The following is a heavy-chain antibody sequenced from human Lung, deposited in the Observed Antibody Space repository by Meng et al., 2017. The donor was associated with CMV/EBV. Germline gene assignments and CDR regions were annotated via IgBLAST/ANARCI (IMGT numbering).Heavy chain of an antibody. Sequence: GGSXRLXCAASGFTFSDYYMSWIRQAPGKGLEWVSDISRSGSTIYYADSVKGRFTISRDNAKNSLYLQMNSLRAEDTAVYYCASFFDCSRNSCPPHDYYGMDVXGQGXTVTVSS. D-gene: IGHD2-2*01. V-gene: IGHV3-11*01. CDR3: ASFFDCSRNSCPPHDYYGMDV. CDR1: GFTFSDYY. CDR2: ISRSGSTI. J-gene: IGHJ6*02.